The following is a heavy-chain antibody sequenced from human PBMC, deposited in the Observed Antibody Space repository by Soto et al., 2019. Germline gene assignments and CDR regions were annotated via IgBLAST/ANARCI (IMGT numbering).Heavy chain of an antibody. J-gene: IGHJ5*02. Sequence: SETLSLTCTVSGGSISSYYWSWIRQPPGKGLEWIGYIYYSGSTNYNPSLKSRVTISVDTSKNQFSLKLSSVTAADTAVYYCARDAAAGTSWFDPWGQGTLVTVSS. CDR3: ARDAAAGTSWFDP. V-gene: IGHV4-59*01. CDR1: GGSISSYY. D-gene: IGHD6-13*01. CDR2: IYYSGST.